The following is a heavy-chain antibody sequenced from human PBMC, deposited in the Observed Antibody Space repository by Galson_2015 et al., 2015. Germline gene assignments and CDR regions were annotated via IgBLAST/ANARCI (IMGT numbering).Heavy chain of an antibody. D-gene: IGHD6-19*01. Sequence: SLRLSCAASGFTFSSYAMSWVRQAPGKGLEWVSTISGSGGSTYYADSVKGRFTISRDNSKNTLYLQMNSLRAEDTAVYYCAKDPRIKSYSSGWYFAYWGQGILVTVSS. V-gene: IGHV3-23*01. CDR3: AKDPRIKSYSSGWYFAY. CDR2: ISGSGGST. CDR1: GFTFSSYA. J-gene: IGHJ4*02.